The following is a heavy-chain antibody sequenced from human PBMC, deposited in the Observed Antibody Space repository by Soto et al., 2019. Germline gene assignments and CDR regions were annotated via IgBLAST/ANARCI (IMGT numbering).Heavy chain of an antibody. V-gene: IGHV3-48*01. CDR1: GFTFSSYS. D-gene: IGHD4-17*01. Sequence: ESGGGLVQPGGSLRLSCAASGFTFSSYSMNWVRQAPGKGLEWVSYISSSSSTIYYADSVKGRFTISRDNAKNSLYLQMNSLRAEDTAVYYCARGDYTAFDYWGQGTLVTVSS. CDR2: ISSSSSTI. J-gene: IGHJ4*02. CDR3: ARGDYTAFDY.